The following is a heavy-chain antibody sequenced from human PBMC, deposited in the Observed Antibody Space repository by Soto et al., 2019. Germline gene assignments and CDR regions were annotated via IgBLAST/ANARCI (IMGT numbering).Heavy chain of an antibody. D-gene: IGHD3-10*01. Sequence: GGSLRLSCAASGFTFSSYAMHWVRQAPGKGLEWVAVISYDGSNKYYADSVKGRFTISRDNSKNTLYLQMNSLRAEDTAVYYCARDPKVIGQRGSGSYYNSGYYYYGMDVWGQGTTVTVSS. J-gene: IGHJ6*02. CDR3: ARDPKVIGQRGSGSYYNSGYYYYGMDV. CDR1: GFTFSSYA. CDR2: ISYDGSNK. V-gene: IGHV3-30-3*01.